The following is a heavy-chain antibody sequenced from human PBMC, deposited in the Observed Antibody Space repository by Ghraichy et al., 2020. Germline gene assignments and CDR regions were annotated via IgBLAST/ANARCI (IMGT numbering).Heavy chain of an antibody. CDR1: GGSISSSSHY. D-gene: IGHD2-21*01. J-gene: IGHJ4*02. CDR3: ARREGYFFDY. CDR2: IYYSGST. Sequence: SQTLSLTCTVSGGSISSSSHYWGWIRQPPGKGLEWIGSIYYSGSTYYNPSLKSRVTISVDTSKNQFSLKLSSVTAADTAVYYCARREGYFFDYWGRGTLVTVSS. V-gene: IGHV4-39*01.